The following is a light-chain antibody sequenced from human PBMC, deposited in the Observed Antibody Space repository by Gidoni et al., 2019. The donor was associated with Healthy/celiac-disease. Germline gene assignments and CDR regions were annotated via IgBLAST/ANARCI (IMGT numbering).Light chain of an antibody. CDR1: QSVSSN. J-gene: IGKJ2*01. CDR3: QQYNNWPPYT. V-gene: IGKV3-15*01. CDR2: GAS. Sequence: EIVMTQSPATLSVSPGERATLSCRASQSVSSNLAWYQQKPGQAPRLLIYGASTRATGIPAMFSGGGSGTEFTLTISSLQSEDFAVYYCQQYNNWPPYTFGQGTKLEIK.